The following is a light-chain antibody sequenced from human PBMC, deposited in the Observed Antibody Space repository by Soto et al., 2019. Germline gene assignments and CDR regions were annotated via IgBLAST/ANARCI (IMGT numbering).Light chain of an antibody. J-gene: IGLJ1*01. V-gene: IGLV2-14*01. Sequence: QSALTQPASVSGSPGQSIAISCTGTSSDIGSYNYVSWYQQHPGEAPKLIIHEVSNRPSGISDHFSGSKSGNTASLTISGLQADDEADYYCSSHTTYSTRIFGTGTKVTVL. CDR1: SSDIGSYNY. CDR2: EVS. CDR3: SSHTTYSTRI.